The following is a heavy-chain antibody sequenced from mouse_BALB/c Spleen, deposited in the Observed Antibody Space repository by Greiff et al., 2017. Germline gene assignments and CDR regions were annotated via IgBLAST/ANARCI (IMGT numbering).Heavy chain of an antibody. D-gene: IGHD1-1*01. V-gene: IGHV14-1*02. Sequence: DVKLQESGAELVRPGALVKLSCKASGFNIKDYYMHWVKQRPEQGLEWIGWIDPENGNTIYDPKFQGKASITADTSSNTAYLQLSSLTSEDTAVYYCASRGGSSFMDYWGQGTSVTVSS. CDR1: GFNIKDYY. CDR2: IDPENGNT. CDR3: ASRGGSSFMDY. J-gene: IGHJ4*01.